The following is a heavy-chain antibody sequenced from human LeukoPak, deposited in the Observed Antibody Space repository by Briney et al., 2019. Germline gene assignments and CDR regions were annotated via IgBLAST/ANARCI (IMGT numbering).Heavy chain of an antibody. V-gene: IGHV4-61*02. CDR1: GGSISSDSYY. D-gene: IGHD3-10*01. CDR3: ARQTFGVLYFDS. J-gene: IGHJ4*02. Sequence: PSETLSLTCTVSGGSISSDSYYWNWIRQPAGKGLEWMGRIYNSGSTNYNPSLKSRVTISTDMSKNQFSLKLTSVTAADTAVYYCARQTFGVLYFDSWGQGTLAIVSS. CDR2: IYNSGST.